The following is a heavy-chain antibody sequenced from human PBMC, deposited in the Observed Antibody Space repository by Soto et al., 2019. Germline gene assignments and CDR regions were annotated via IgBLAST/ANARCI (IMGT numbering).Heavy chain of an antibody. J-gene: IGHJ6*02. D-gene: IGHD2-15*01. CDR1: GGSFSGYY. CDR2: INHSGST. V-gene: IGHV4-34*01. CDR3: ARAQDIVVVVAATTSYGMDV. Sequence: SQTLSLTCAVYGGSFSGYYWSWIRQPPGKGLEWIGEINHSGSTNYNPSLKSRVTISVDTSKNQFSLKLSSVTAADTAVYYCARAQDIVVVVAATTSYGMDVWGQGTTVTVSS.